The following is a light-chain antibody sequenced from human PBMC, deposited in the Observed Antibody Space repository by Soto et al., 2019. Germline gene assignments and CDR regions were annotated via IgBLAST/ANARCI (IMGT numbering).Light chain of an antibody. J-gene: IGLJ2*01. Sequence: QSVLTQPASVSGSPGRSITISCTGTSSDVGGYNYVSWYQQHPGKAPKLMIYDVSNRPSGVSNRFSGSKSGNTASLTISGLQAEDEADYYCSSYTSSSTLRVFGGGTKLTVL. CDR3: SSYTSSSTLRV. V-gene: IGLV2-14*01. CDR1: SSDVGGYNY. CDR2: DVS.